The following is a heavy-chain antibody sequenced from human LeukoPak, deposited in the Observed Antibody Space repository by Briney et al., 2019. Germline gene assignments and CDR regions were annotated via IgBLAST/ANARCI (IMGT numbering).Heavy chain of an antibody. CDR3: ARDRRYSMDV. CDR2: IHYTGST. Sequence: PSETLSLTCAVSGGSISSSNWWSWVRQPPGKGLEWIGYIHYTGSTNYNPSLKSRVTMLIDTSKNQFSLKLSSVTAADTAVYYCARDRRYSMDVWGQGTTVTVSS. CDR1: GGSISSSNW. J-gene: IGHJ6*02. V-gene: IGHV4-4*02.